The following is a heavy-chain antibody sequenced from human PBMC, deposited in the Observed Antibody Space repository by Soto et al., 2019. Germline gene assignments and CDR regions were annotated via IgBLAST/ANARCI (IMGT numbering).Heavy chain of an antibody. Sequence: GGSLRLSCAASGFTFSSYAMHWVRQAPGKGLEWVAVISYDGSNKYYADSVKGRFTISRDNSKNTLYLQMNSLRAEDTAVYYCAYRAHPPYYYYGMDVWGQGTTVTVSS. CDR3: AYRAHPPYYYYGMDV. D-gene: IGHD1-26*01. J-gene: IGHJ6*02. CDR1: GFTFSSYA. V-gene: IGHV3-30-3*01. CDR2: ISYDGSNK.